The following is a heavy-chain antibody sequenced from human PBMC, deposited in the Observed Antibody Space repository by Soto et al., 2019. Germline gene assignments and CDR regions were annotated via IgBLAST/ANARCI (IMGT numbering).Heavy chain of an antibody. V-gene: IGHV4-59*01. D-gene: IGHD3-3*01. CDR1: GGSISSYY. CDR3: ARSIRFLEWRTIYSMDV. J-gene: IGHJ6*02. CDR2: IYYSGST. Sequence: PSETLSLTCTVSGGSISSYYWSWIRQPPGKGLEWIGYIYYSGSTNYNPSLKSRVTISVDTSKNQFSLKLSSVTAADTAVYYCARSIRFLEWRTIYSMDVWGQGTTVTVSS.